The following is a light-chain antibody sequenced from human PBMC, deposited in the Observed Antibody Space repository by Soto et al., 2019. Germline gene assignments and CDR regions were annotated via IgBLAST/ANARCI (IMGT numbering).Light chain of an antibody. CDR3: QQRNIWPPVT. V-gene: IGKV3D-15*01. CDR2: GAF. J-gene: IGKJ5*01. CDR1: QSVSSN. Sequence: EIVTTQSPATLSVSPGERDTLSCRASQSVSSNLAWYQQKPGQAPRLLIYGAFNRAAGIPARFSGSGSGTDFTLTISSLEPEDSAVYYCQQRNIWPPVTFGQGTRLEI.